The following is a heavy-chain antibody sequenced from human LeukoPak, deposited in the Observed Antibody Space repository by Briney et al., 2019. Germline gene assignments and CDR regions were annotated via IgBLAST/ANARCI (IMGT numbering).Heavy chain of an antibody. Sequence: GRSLRLSCAASGFTFSSYGMHWVRQAPGKGLEWVAVIWYDGSNKYYADSVKGRFTISRDNSKNTLYLQKNSLRAEDTAMYYCAKDGGKATATDAFDIWGQGTMVTVSS. CDR1: GFTFSSYG. CDR2: IWYDGSNK. V-gene: IGHV3-33*06. J-gene: IGHJ3*02. CDR3: AKDGGKATATDAFDI. D-gene: IGHD3-10*01.